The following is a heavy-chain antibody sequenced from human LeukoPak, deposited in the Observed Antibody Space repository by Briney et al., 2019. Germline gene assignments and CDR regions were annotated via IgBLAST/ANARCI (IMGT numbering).Heavy chain of an antibody. D-gene: IGHD3-10*01. Sequence: GGSLRLSCAASGFIVSDYNMNWVRQAPGKGLEWVSYISSSSSTIYYADSVKGRFTISRDNAKNSLYLQMNSLRAEDTAVYYCARVHDSGSFYNRRHKYYFDYWGQGTLVTVSS. CDR2: ISSSSSTI. J-gene: IGHJ4*02. V-gene: IGHV3-48*01. CDR3: ARVHDSGSFYNRRHKYYFDY. CDR1: GFIVSDYN.